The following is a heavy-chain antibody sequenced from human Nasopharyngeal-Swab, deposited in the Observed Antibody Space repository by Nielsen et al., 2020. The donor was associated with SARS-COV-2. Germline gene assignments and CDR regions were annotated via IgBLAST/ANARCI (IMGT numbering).Heavy chain of an antibody. J-gene: IGHJ4*02. CDR2: ISWNSGSI. D-gene: IGHD6-13*01. CDR1: GFTFDDYA. CDR3: AKDLSSSWRPNHFFDY. Sequence: SLKISCAASGFTFDDYAVHWVRQAPGKGLEWVSGISWNSGSIGYADSVKGRFTISRDNAKNSLYLQMNSLRAEDTALYYCAKDLSSSWRPNHFFDYWGQGTLVTVSS. V-gene: IGHV3-9*01.